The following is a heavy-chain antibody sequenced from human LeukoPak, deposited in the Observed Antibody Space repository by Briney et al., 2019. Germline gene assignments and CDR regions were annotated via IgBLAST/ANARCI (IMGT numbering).Heavy chain of an antibody. Sequence: GGSLRLSCAASGFTFSNAYMNWVRQAPGKGLEWVGRIKPKTDGETTEYAAPVKDRFSISRDDSKSMMYLQMNSLKTEDTAVYYCAKSPRSSWYPGYFDYWGQGTLVTVSS. CDR1: GFTFSNAY. CDR3: AKSPRSSWYPGYFDY. D-gene: IGHD6-13*01. V-gene: IGHV3-15*07. CDR2: IKPKTDGETT. J-gene: IGHJ4*02.